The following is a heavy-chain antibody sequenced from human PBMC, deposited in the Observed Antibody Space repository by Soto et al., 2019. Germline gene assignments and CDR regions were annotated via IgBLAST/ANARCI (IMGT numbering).Heavy chain of an antibody. CDR2: IYWHDDK. V-gene: IGHV2-5*01. D-gene: IGHD3-16*01. CDR1: GFSLSTTGVG. J-gene: IGHJ5*02. CDR3: AHRGGAAAVLYDLDT. Sequence: SCPTLVNPTQTLTLTCTFSGFSLSTTGVGVSWIRQPPGKALEWLALIYWHDDKRYSPSLESRLTITKHTSKNQVVLTMTNMDPAETATYYFAHRGGAAAVLYDLDTRGQESLCTVSS.